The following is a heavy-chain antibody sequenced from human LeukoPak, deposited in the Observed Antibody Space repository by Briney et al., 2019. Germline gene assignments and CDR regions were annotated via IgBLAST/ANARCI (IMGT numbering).Heavy chain of an antibody. J-gene: IGHJ6*03. CDR1: GGSISSSSYY. CDR2: IYYSGST. V-gene: IGHV4-39*01. CDR3: ASAVRYFDWLGVGYYYYMDV. Sequence: SETLSLTCTVSGGSISSSSYYWGWIRQPPGKGLEWIGSIYYSGSTYYNPSLKSRVTISVDTSKNQFSLKLSSVTAADTAVYYCASAVRYFDWLGVGYYYYMDVWGKGTTVTVSS. D-gene: IGHD3-9*01.